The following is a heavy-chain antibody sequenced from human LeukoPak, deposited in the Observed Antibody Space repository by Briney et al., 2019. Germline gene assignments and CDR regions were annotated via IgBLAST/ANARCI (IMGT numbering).Heavy chain of an antibody. CDR1: GFTFSSYA. D-gene: IGHD3-22*01. Sequence: GGSLRLSCAASGFTFSSYAMSWVRQAPGKGLEWVSAISGSGGSTYYADSVKGRFTISRDNSKNTLYLQMNSLRAEDTAVYYCAKVLAYYCDSSGQVGKYDAFDIWGQGTMVTVSS. CDR3: AKVLAYYCDSSGQVGKYDAFDI. CDR2: ISGSGGST. V-gene: IGHV3-23*01. J-gene: IGHJ3*02.